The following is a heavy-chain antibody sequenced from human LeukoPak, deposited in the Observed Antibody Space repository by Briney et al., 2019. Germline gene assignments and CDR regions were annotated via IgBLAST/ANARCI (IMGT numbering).Heavy chain of an antibody. V-gene: IGHV4-39*01. CDR1: GGSISSSSYD. Sequence: PSETLSLTCTVSGGSISSSSYDWGWIRQPPGKGLEWMGRIFYSGSTYYNPSLKSRVTISVDTSKNQFSLKLSSVTAADTAVYYCARPHYYGSGSYHNYHYYGMDVWGQGTTVTVSS. D-gene: IGHD3-10*01. J-gene: IGHJ6*02. CDR3: ARPHYYGSGSYHNYHYYGMDV. CDR2: IFYSGST.